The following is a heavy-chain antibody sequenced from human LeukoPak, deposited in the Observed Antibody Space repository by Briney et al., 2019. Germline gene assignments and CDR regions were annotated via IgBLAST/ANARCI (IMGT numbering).Heavy chain of an antibody. J-gene: IGHJ4*02. CDR1: GFTFSSYA. CDR2: ISYDGSNK. D-gene: IGHD3-22*01. Sequence: TGGSLRLSCAASGFTFSSYAMHWVRQAPGKGLEWVAVISYDGSNKYYADSVKGRFTISRDNSKNTLYPQMNSLRAEDTAVYYCARDHNYYDSSGYYYGEDYWGQGTLVTVSS. V-gene: IGHV3-30-3*01. CDR3: ARDHNYYDSSGYYYGEDY.